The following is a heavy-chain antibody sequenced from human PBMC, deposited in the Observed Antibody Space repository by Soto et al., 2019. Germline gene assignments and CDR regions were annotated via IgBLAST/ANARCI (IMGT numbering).Heavy chain of an antibody. CDR1: GYTFTSYA. J-gene: IGHJ1*01. Sequence: ASVKVSCKASGYTFTSYAMHWVRQAPGQRLEWMGWINAGNGNTKYSQKFQGRVTITRDTSASTAYMELSSLRSEDTAVYYCARPSIAAAGRNYFQHWGQGTLVTVSS. CDR3: ARPSIAAAGRNYFQH. D-gene: IGHD6-13*01. CDR2: INAGNGNT. V-gene: IGHV1-3*01.